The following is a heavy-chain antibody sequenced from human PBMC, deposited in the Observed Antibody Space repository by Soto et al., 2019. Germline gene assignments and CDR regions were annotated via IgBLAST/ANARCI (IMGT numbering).Heavy chain of an antibody. CDR3: ARGPSRPSAMDV. CDR2: TIPALGRT. CDR1: GYNFKKNV. J-gene: IGHJ6*02. Sequence: GASVKVSCKTPGYNFKKNVFTWVRQAPGQGLEWMGGTIPALGRTHYIEKFQGRVTITVDDATRTVYMEVRDLTSEDTAIYYCARGPSRPSAMDVWGQGTTVTVSS. V-gene: IGHV1-69*10.